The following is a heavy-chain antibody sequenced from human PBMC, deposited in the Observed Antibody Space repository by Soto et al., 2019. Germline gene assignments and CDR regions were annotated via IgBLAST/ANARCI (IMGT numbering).Heavy chain of an antibody. Sequence: QVQLVQSGAEVKKPGSSVKVSCQASGGTFSSYAISWVRQAPGQGLEWMGGIIPIFGTANYAQKFQGRVTITADESTGTAYMELSSLRSEDTAVYYCASYSSSYGMDVWGQGTTVTVSS. J-gene: IGHJ6*02. CDR1: GGTFSSYA. V-gene: IGHV1-69*01. CDR2: IIPIFGTA. CDR3: ASYSSSYGMDV. D-gene: IGHD6-13*01.